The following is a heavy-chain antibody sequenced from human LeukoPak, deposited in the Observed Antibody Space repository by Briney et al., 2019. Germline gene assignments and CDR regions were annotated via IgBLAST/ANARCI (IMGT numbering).Heavy chain of an antibody. J-gene: IGHJ3*02. CDR2: IIPIFGTA. V-gene: IGHV1-69*05. CDR3: ARVSDDSSTIGAFDI. CDR1: GGTFSSYA. D-gene: IGHD2-2*01. Sequence: ASVKVSCKASGGTFSSYAISWVRQAPGQGLEWMGRIIPIFGTANYAQKFQGRVTITTDESTSTAYMELSSLRSKDTAVYYCARVSDDSSTIGAFDIWGQGTMVTVSS.